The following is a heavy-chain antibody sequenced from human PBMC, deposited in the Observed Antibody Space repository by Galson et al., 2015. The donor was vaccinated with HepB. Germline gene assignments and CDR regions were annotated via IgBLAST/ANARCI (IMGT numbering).Heavy chain of an antibody. Sequence: ETLSLTCAVYGGSFSGYYWSWIRQPPGKGLEWIGEINHSGSTNYNPSLKSRVTISVDTSKNQFSLKLSSVTAADTAVYYCARRYCSSISCYRATAFDIWGQGTMVTVSS. V-gene: IGHV4-34*01. J-gene: IGHJ3*02. D-gene: IGHD2-2*02. CDR3: ARRYCSSISCYRATAFDI. CDR1: GGSFSGYY. CDR2: INHSGST.